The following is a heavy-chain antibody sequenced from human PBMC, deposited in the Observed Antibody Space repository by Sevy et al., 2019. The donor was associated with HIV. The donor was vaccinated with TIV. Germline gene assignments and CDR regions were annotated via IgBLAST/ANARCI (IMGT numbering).Heavy chain of an antibody. V-gene: IGHV3-23*01. CDR3: AKRVAGALAALDI. CDR2: ISDGGGTT. J-gene: IGHJ3*02. D-gene: IGHD3-10*01. CDR1: GFMFSTFG. Sequence: GGSLRLSCAASGFMFSTFGMHWVRQPPGKGLEWVSVISDGGGTTYYADSVKGRFTISRDDSKSTLYLQMNSLRVEDTAVYFCAKRVAGALAALDIWGQGTMVTVSS.